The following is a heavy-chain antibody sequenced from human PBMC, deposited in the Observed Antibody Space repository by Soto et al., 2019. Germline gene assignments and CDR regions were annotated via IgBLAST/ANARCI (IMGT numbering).Heavy chain of an antibody. Sequence: GGSLRLSCAASGFNFSSYAMSLVRQAPGKGLEWVSAISGSGGSTYYADSVKGRFTISRDNSKNTLYLQMNSLRAEDTAVYYCANSGYCSGGSCYLSYYYYYGMDVWGQGTTVTVSS. CDR1: GFNFSSYA. CDR2: ISGSGGST. D-gene: IGHD2-15*01. V-gene: IGHV3-23*01. J-gene: IGHJ6*02. CDR3: ANSGYCSGGSCYLSYYYYYGMDV.